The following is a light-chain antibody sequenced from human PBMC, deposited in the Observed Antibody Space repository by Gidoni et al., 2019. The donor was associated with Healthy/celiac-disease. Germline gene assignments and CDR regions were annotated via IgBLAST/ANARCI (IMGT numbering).Light chain of an antibody. V-gene: IGKV3-11*01. CDR3: QQRSNWSLFT. Sequence: EIVLTPSPATLSLSPGERATLSCRASQSVSSYLAWYQQKPGQAPRLLIYDASNRATGIPARFSGSGSGTDFTLTISSLEPEDFAVYYCQQRSNWSLFTFGPGTKVDIK. CDR1: QSVSSY. J-gene: IGKJ3*01. CDR2: DAS.